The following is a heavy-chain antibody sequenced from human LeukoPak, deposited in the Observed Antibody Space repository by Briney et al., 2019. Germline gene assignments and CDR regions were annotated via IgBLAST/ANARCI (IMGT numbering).Heavy chain of an antibody. Sequence: PSETLSLTCTVSGGSIRSSYYYWGWIRQPPGKGLEWIGSIYDSGSTYYNPSLKSRVTISVDTSKNQFSLKLNSVTAADTAVYYCARVTYYYDSSGYYDWFDPWGQGTLVTVSS. CDR3: ARVTYYYDSSGYYDWFDP. J-gene: IGHJ5*02. D-gene: IGHD3-22*01. V-gene: IGHV4-39*01. CDR2: IYDSGST. CDR1: GGSIRSSYYY.